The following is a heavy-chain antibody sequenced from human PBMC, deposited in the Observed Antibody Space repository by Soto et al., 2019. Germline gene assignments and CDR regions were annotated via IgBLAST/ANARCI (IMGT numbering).Heavy chain of an antibody. D-gene: IGHD4-17*01. CDR2: ISAYNGKT. J-gene: IGHJ6*03. CDR1: GYTFTSYG. CDR3: ARSSVRKDYYYYWDV. Sequence: QVQLVQSGAEVKKPGASVKVSCKASGYTFTSYGITWVRQAPGQGLEWMGWISAYNGKTNYAQKLQGRVTMTTDTSTSTAYVELRSLRSDDTAVYYCARSSVRKDYYYYWDVWGKGTTVTVSS. V-gene: IGHV1-18*01.